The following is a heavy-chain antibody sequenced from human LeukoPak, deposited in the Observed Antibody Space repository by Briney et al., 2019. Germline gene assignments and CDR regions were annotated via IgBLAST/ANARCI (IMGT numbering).Heavy chain of an antibody. CDR1: GFTFSTYV. CDR2: ISGSGGST. V-gene: IGHV3-23*01. J-gene: IGHJ4*02. CDR3: AKGNWRYFDY. Sequence: GGSLRLSCAASGFTFSTYVMSWVRQAPGKELEWVSAISGSGGSTYYADSVKGRFTISRDNSKNTLSLQMNSLGADDTAVYYCAKGNWRYFDYWGQGTLVTVSS. D-gene: IGHD1-1*01.